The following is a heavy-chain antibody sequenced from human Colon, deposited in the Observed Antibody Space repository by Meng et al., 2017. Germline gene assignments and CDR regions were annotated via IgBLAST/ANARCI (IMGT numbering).Heavy chain of an antibody. Sequence: GPGSFEPSGPLAPPCAVSGGSFSGFNGSWFRQPPGKGLEWIGEIDHFGISNYNSSLKGRLTMSVDTSKKQISLTLTSVTAADTAVYYCATGLRHGDWFDPWGPGTLVTVSS. CDR3: ATGLRHGDWFDP. CDR2: IDHFGIS. CDR1: GGSFSGFN. V-gene: IGHV4-34*01. D-gene: IGHD4-17*01. J-gene: IGHJ5*02.